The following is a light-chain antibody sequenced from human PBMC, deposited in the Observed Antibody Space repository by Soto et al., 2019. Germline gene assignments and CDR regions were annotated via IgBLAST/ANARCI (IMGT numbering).Light chain of an antibody. J-gene: IGLJ3*02. CDR2: DVS. CDR3: SSYTSSSPWV. Sequence: QSALTQPASVSGSPGQSITISCTGTSSDVGGYNYVSWHQQHPGKAPKLMIYDVSNRPSGVSNRFSGSKSGNTASLTISGLQAEDEADYYCSSYTSSSPWVFGGGTKVTVL. V-gene: IGLV2-14*01. CDR1: SSDVGGYNY.